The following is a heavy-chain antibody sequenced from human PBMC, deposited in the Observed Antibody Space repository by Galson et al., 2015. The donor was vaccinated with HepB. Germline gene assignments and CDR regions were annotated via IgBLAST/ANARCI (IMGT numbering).Heavy chain of an antibody. V-gene: IGHV1-69*02. CDR3: ARSPSRMTILGVVTPRGWFGP. CDR1: GGTFSSYT. Sequence: SVKVSCKASGGTFSSYTISWVRQAPGQGLEWMGRIIPILGIANYAQKFQGRVTITADKSTSTAYMELSSLRSEDTAVYYCARSPSRMTILGVVTPRGWFGPWGQGTLVTVSS. D-gene: IGHD3-3*01. CDR2: IIPILGIA. J-gene: IGHJ5*02.